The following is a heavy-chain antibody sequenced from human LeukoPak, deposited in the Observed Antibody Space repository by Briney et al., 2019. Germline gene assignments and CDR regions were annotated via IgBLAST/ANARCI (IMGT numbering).Heavy chain of an antibody. CDR2: ISGSGGST. CDR3: AKDEYYYDSSGRLMGYFDY. CDR1: GFTFSSYA. J-gene: IGHJ4*02. V-gene: IGHV3-23*01. Sequence: GGSLRLSCAASGFTFSSYAMSWVRQAPGKGLEWVSAISGSGGSTYYADSVKGRFTISRDNSKNTLYLQMNSLRAEDTAVYYCAKDEYYYDSSGRLMGYFDYWGQGTLVTVSS. D-gene: IGHD3-22*01.